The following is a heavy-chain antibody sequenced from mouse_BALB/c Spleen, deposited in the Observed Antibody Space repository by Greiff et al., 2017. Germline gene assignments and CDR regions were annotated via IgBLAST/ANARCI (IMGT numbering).Heavy chain of an antibody. CDR1: GYAFSSSW. CDR2: IYPGDGDT. J-gene: IGHJ4*01. Sequence: QVQLQQSGPELVKPGASVKISCKASGYAFSSSWMNWVKQRPGQGLEWIGRIYPGDGDTNYNGKFKGKATLTADKSSSTAYMQLSSLTSVDSAVYFCARSKAPYAMDYWGQGTSVTVSS. V-gene: IGHV1-82*01. CDR3: ARSKAPYAMDY.